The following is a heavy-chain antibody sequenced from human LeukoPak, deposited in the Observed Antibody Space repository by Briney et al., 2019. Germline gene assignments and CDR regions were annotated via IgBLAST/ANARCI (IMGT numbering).Heavy chain of an antibody. D-gene: IGHD2-2*01. CDR3: ASLRVAPAASSVAWYYFDY. Sequence: PSETLSLTCTVSGGSISSYYWSWIRQPPGKRLEWIGYIYHSGSTYYNPSLKSRVTISVDRSKNQFSLKLSSVTAADTAVYYCASLRVAPAASSVAWYYFDYWGQGTLVTVSS. V-gene: IGHV4-59*12. J-gene: IGHJ4*02. CDR2: IYHSGST. CDR1: GGSISSYY.